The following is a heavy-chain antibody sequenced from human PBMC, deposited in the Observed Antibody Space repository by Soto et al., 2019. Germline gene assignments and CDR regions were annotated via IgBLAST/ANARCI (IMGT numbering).Heavy chain of an antibody. CDR2: ISGSGGHT. CDR1: GFSFFSYA. Sequence: GGSLILSCPGSGFSFFSYAMSWVRPAPGKGLEWVSTISGSGGHTYYADSVKGRFVVSRDNDKNTVYLHMSSLTGEDTAVYFCAKIEMGWFAHWGQGTQVTVSS. CDR3: AKIEMGWFAH. D-gene: IGHD2-8*01. V-gene: IGHV3-23*01. J-gene: IGHJ5*02.